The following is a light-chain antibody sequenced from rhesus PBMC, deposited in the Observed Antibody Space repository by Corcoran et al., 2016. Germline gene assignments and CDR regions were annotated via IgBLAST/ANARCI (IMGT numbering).Light chain of an antibody. CDR2: KAS. V-gene: IGKV1-22*01. CDR3: LQYSSSPWT. J-gene: IGKJ1*01. CDR1: QGISSW. Sequence: DIQMTQSPSSLSASVGDTVTITYQASQGISSWLAWYQQKPGKAPKLLIFKASSLQSGVPSRFSGSGAGTDFTLTISSLQPEDFATYYCLQYSSSPWTFGQGTKVEIK.